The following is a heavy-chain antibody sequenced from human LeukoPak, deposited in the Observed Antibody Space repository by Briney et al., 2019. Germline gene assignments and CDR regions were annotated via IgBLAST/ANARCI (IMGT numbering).Heavy chain of an antibody. CDR1: GGSVSSGSYY. Sequence: SETLTLTCAVSGGSVSSGSYYWRWIRQPPGKGLEWIGYIYYSGSTNYNPSLKSRVTISVDTSKNQFSLKLSSVTAADTAVYYGARVRVLLWFGEGGGAYFDYWGQGTLVTVSS. V-gene: IGHV4-61*01. CDR2: IYYSGST. J-gene: IGHJ4*02. CDR3: ARVRVLLWFGEGGGAYFDY. D-gene: IGHD3-10*01.